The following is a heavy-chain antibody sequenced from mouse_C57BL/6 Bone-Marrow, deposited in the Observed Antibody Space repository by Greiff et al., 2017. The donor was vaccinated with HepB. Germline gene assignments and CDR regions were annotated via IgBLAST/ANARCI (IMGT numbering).Heavy chain of an antibody. CDR3: AKSYYGSSWYFDV. CDR1: GFSFTSYG. CDR2: IWRGGST. V-gene: IGHV2-5*01. J-gene: IGHJ1*03. D-gene: IGHD1-1*01. Sequence: VQLKQSGPGLVQPSQSLSITCTVSGFSFTSYGVHWVRQSPGKGLEWLGVIWRGGSTDYNAAFMSRLSITKDNSKSQVFFKMNSLQADDTAIYYCAKSYYGSSWYFDVWGTGTTVTVSS.